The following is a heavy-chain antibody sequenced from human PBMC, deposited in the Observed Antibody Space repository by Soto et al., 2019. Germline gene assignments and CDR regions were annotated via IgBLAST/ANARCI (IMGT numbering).Heavy chain of an antibody. D-gene: IGHD6-13*01. Sequence: GGSLRLSCAASGFTFSSYAMSWVRQAPGKGLEWVSAISGSGGSTYYADSVKGRFTISRDNAKNSLHLQMNSLRAEDTAVYYCTRDASRDSSARGWFDPWGPGTLVTVSS. CDR3: TRDASRDSSARGWFDP. CDR2: ISGSGGST. V-gene: IGHV3-23*01. J-gene: IGHJ5*02. CDR1: GFTFSSYA.